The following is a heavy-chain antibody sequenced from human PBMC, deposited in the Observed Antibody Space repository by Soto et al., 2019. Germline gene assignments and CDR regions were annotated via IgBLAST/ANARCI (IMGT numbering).Heavy chain of an antibody. J-gene: IGHJ4*02. D-gene: IGHD4-17*01. Sequence: QVQLVQSGPEVRKPGASVRLSCATSGYNFNQYYIHWVRQAPGQGLEWKGIINLRGGTTEYAHKFGGRVTVTGDTSTRTAYMELSSLRSEDTAVYFCARGPDDSDVPRWDHWGQGTLITVSS. CDR1: GYNFNQYY. CDR2: INLRGGTT. V-gene: IGHV1-46*02. CDR3: ARGPDDSDVPRWDH.